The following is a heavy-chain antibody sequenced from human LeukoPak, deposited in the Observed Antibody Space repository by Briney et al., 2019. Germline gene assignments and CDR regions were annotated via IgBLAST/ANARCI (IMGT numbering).Heavy chain of an antibody. CDR1: GFTFGSYG. CDR3: AKGPYSSSYYFDY. Sequence: GGSLRLSCAASGFTFGSYGMHRVRQAPGKGLEWVAFIRYDGSNKYYADSVKGRFTISRDNSKNTLYLQMNSLRAEDTAVYYCAKGPYSSSYYFDYWGQGTLVTVSS. CDR2: IRYDGSNK. D-gene: IGHD6-6*01. V-gene: IGHV3-30*02. J-gene: IGHJ4*02.